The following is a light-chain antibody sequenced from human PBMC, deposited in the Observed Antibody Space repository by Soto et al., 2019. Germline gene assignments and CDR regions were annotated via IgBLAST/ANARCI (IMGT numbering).Light chain of an antibody. CDR2: DAS. Sequence: IVLKHSPATLSLSPAERATLSCRASQSVSSYLAWYQQKPGQPPRLLIYDASNRATGIPARFSGSGSGTDFTLTISSLEPEDFAVYYCQRRSNWSTTFGQGAKV. V-gene: IGKV3-11*01. J-gene: IGKJ1*01. CDR1: QSVSSY. CDR3: QRRSNWSTT.